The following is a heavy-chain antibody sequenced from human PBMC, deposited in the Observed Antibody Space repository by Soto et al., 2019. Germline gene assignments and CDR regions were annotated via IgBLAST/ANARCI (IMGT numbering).Heavy chain of an antibody. V-gene: IGHV5-51*01. Sequence: GESLKISCKGSGYSFTIYWIGWGRQMPGKGLEWMGIIYPGDSDTRYSPSFQGQVTISADKSISTAYLQWSSLKASDTAMYYCXRLSGCSSTSCYTHMDVWGQGTTVTVSS. CDR3: XRLSGCSSTSCYTHMDV. D-gene: IGHD2-2*02. CDR2: IYPGDSDT. CDR1: GYSFTIYW. J-gene: IGHJ6*02.